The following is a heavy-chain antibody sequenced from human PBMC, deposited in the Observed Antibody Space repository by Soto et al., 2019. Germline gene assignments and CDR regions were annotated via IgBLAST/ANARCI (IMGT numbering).Heavy chain of an antibody. CDR3: AGHPNDFWSGYFRRGWFDP. Sequence: KPSETLSLTCTVSGGSISSGGYYWSWIRQHPGKGLEWIGYIYYSGSTYYNPSLKSRVTISVDTSKNQFSLQWSSLKASDAAMYYCAGHPNDFWSGYFRRGWFDPWGQGTLVTVSS. V-gene: IGHV4-31*03. CDR1: GGSISSGGYY. D-gene: IGHD3-3*01. CDR2: IYYSGST. J-gene: IGHJ5*02.